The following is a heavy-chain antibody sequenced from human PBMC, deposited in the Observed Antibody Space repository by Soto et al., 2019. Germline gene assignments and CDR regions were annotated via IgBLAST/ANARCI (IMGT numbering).Heavy chain of an antibody. Sequence: GGSLRLSCAASGFTFSSYAMSWVRQAPGKGLEWVSAISGSGGSTYYADSVKGRFTISRDNSKNTLYLQMNSLRAEDTAVYYCAKDFDLEGFLEWLLSHFDYWGQGTLVTVSS. V-gene: IGHV3-23*01. CDR1: GFTFSSYA. J-gene: IGHJ4*02. CDR2: ISGSGGST. CDR3: AKDFDLEGFLEWLLSHFDY. D-gene: IGHD3-3*01.